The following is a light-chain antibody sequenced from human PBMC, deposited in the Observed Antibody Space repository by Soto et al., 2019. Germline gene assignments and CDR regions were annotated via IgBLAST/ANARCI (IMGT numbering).Light chain of an antibody. J-gene: IGKJ2*01. CDR2: AAS. V-gene: IGKV1-39*01. Sequence: DIQMTQSPSSLAASVGDRVTITCRASQGIGTYLNWYQQKIGKAPKLLIYAASSLQSGVPSRFSGSGSGTDFTLTIRSLQPEDFATYYCQLSRSIPYIFGQRTKLEIK. CDR1: QGIGTY. CDR3: QLSRSIPYI.